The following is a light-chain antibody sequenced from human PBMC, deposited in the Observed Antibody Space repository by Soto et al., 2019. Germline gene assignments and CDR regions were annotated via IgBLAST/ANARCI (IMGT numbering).Light chain of an antibody. CDR2: EVS. CDR3: CSYAGSRRV. V-gene: IGLV2-23*02. CDR1: SSDVGSYNL. J-gene: IGLJ1*01. Sequence: QSVLTQPASVSGSPGQSLTISCTGTSSDVGSYNLVSWYQQHPGKAPKLMIYEVSKRPSGVSNRFSGSKSGNTASLTISGLQAEDEADYYCCSYAGSRRVFGTGTRSPS.